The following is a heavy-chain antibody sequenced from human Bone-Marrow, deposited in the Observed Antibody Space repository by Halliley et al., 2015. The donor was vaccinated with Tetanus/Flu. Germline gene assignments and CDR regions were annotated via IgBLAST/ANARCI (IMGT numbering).Heavy chain of an antibody. CDR1: GGSIRGYF. Sequence: TLSLTCTVSGGSIRGYFWSWIRQPPGKGLEWIGYIFYGGNTNYNPALRCRVTISDDTSKNPFSLKITSVTAADPAVYYCATIGYPSGKSFDHWGQVTPITVSS. J-gene: IGHJ4*02. CDR2: IFYGGNT. V-gene: IGHV4-59*12. CDR3: ATIGYPSGKSFDH. D-gene: IGHD2-15*01.